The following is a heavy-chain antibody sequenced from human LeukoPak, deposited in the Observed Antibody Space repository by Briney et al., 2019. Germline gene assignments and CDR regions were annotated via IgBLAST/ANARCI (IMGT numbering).Heavy chain of an antibody. V-gene: IGHV4-38-2*02. CDR2: IYHSGST. CDR3: ARMSSGYYYPCSY. D-gene: IGHD3-22*01. CDR1: GYSISSGYY. J-gene: IGHJ4*02. Sequence: SETLSLTCTVSGYSISSGYYWGWIRQPPGKGLEWIGSIYHSGSTYYNPSLKSRVTISVDTSKNQFSLKLSSVTAADTAVYYCARMSSGYYYPCSYWGQGTLVTVSS.